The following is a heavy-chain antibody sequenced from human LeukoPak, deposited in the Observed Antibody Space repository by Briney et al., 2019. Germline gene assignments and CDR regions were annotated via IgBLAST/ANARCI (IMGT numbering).Heavy chain of an antibody. V-gene: IGHV1-3*01. CDR1: GYTFTSYA. CDR3: ARRGRSRGWYDY. J-gene: IGHJ4*02. Sequence: ASVKVSCKASGYTFTSYAMHWVRQAPGQRLEWMGWINAGNGNTKYSQKFQGRVTITRDTSASTAYMELSSLRSEDTAVYYCARRGRSRGWYDYGGQGPLVTVSS. CDR2: INAGNGNT. D-gene: IGHD6-19*01.